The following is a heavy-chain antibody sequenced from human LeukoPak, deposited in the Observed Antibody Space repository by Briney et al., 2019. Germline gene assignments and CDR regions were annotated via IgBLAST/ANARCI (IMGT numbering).Heavy chain of an antibody. CDR1: GYIFSIYA. J-gene: IGHJ4*02. V-gene: IGHV7-4-1*02. D-gene: IGHD6-13*01. Sequence: ASVKVSCKASGYIFSIYAMIWVRQAPGQGLELMGWINTNTGNPTYAQGFTGRFVFSLDTSVSTAYLQISSLKTEDTAVYYCARGYSSSWYDPPYFDYWGQGTLVTVSS. CDR2: INTNTGNP. CDR3: ARGYSSSWYDPPYFDY.